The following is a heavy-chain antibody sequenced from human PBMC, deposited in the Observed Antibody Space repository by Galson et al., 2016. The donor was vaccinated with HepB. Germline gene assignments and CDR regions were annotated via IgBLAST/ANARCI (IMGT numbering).Heavy chain of an antibody. D-gene: IGHD6-19*01. J-gene: IGHJ4*02. CDR2: IWYDGSNE. V-gene: IGHV3-33*01. CDR1: GFIFSDYG. Sequence: SLRLSCAASGFIFSDYGMHWVRQAPGKGLEWLAVIWYDGSNEYYGDSVKGRFTISRDNSKNTLYLQMNSLKAEDTAVYYCARDQAVAGAFDYWGQGTLVTVSS. CDR3: ARDQAVAGAFDY.